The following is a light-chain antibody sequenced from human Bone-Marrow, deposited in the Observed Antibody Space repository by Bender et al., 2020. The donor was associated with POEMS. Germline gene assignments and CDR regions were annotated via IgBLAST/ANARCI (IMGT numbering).Light chain of an antibody. CDR3: AAWDAGLSGGV. CDR2: SDN. Sequence: QSVLTQPPSASGTPGQRVTISCSGSNSNIGTNAVNWYQQFPGTAPKVLIYSDNQRPSGVPERVYAFKSGTSASLAISGLQSEDEADYYCAAWDAGLSGGVFGGETKLTVL. J-gene: IGLJ3*02. CDR1: NSNIGTNA. V-gene: IGLV1-44*01.